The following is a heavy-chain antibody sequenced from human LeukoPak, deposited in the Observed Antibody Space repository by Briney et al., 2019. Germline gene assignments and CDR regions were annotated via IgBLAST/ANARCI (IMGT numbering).Heavy chain of an antibody. J-gene: IGHJ3*02. CDR2: ISGSGGST. CDR1: GFTFSSYA. V-gene: IGHV3-23*01. CDR3: AKRLSSGWYGNAFDI. D-gene: IGHD6-19*01. Sequence: AGGSLRLSGAASGFTFSSYAMSGVRQAPGKGLEGVSAISGSGGSTYYADSVKGRFTTSRDNSKNPLYLQMNSLRAEDTAVYYCAKRLSSGWYGNAFDIWGQGTMVTVSS.